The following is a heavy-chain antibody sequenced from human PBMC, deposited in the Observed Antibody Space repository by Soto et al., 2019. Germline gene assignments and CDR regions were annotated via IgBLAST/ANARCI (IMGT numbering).Heavy chain of an antibody. CDR1: GFTFGTTD. Sequence: PGGSLRLSCAASGFTFGTTDMSWVRQAPGKGLEWVSSISSSSSYIYYADSVKGRFTISRDNAKNSLYLQMNSLRAEDTAVYYCARVPPMGIWMGAYYGMDVWGQGTTVTVSS. V-gene: IGHV3-21*01. CDR3: ARVPPMGIWMGAYYGMDV. J-gene: IGHJ6*02. CDR2: ISSSSSYI. D-gene: IGHD3-16*01.